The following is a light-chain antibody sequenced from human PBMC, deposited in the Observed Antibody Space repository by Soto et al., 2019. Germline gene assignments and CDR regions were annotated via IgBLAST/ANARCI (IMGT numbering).Light chain of an antibody. CDR1: QGISRS. Sequence: DIQITQSPACLCSCVLDTVTITCQASQGISRSLAWYQQKPGKAPKLMIYSASSLKSGVPSRFSGSGFGTDFTLTISSLQPEDFATYYCQQADTFPITFGQGTRLEI. V-gene: IGKV1D-12*01. CDR2: SAS. CDR3: QQADTFPIT. J-gene: IGKJ5*01.